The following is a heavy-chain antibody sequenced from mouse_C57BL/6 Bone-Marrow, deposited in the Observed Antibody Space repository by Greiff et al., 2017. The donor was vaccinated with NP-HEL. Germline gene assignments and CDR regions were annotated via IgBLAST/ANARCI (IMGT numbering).Heavy chain of an antibody. CDR3: ARRYRGLYYYAMDY. CDR2: ISSGSSTI. D-gene: IGHD2-12*01. V-gene: IGHV5-17*01. CDR1: GFTFSDYG. Sequence: EVKLVESGGGLVKPGGSLKLSCAASGFTFSDYGMHWVRQAPEKGLEWVAYISSGSSTIYYADTVKGRFTISRDNAKTTLFLQMTSLRSEYTAMYYCARRYRGLYYYAMDYWGQGTSVTVSS. J-gene: IGHJ4*01.